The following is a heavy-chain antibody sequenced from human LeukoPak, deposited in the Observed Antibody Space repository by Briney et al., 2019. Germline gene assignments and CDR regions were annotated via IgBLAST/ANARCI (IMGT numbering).Heavy chain of an antibody. J-gene: IGHJ6*03. V-gene: IGHV3-43*02. CDR3: AKDRINYCSGGSCYPMASYYMDA. CDR2: ISGDGGST. D-gene: IGHD2-15*01. CDR1: GFTFDDYA. Sequence: QPGGSLRLSCAASGFTFDDYAMHWVRQAPGKGLEWVSLISGDGGSTYYADSVKGRFTISRDNSKNSLYLQMNSLRTEDTALYYCAKDRINYCSGGSCYPMASYYMDAWGKGTTVTVSS.